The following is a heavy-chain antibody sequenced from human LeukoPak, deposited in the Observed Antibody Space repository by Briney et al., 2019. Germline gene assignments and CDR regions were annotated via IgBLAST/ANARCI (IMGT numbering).Heavy chain of an antibody. CDR3: ATSLYGDYEADY. D-gene: IGHD5-12*01. Sequence: PSETLSLTCTVSGGSISSGGYYWSWIRQHPGKGLEWIGYIYYSGTTSYNPSLESRVSISDDTSKNQVFLWLTSVTAADTAVYYCATSLYGDYEADYWGPGILVTVSS. J-gene: IGHJ4*02. CDR1: GGSISSGGYY. CDR2: IYYSGTT. V-gene: IGHV4-61*08.